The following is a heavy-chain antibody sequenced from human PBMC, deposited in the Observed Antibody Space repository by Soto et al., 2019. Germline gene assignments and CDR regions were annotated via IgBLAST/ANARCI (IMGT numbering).Heavy chain of an antibody. J-gene: IGHJ1*01. Sequence: EVELVESGGGLVQPGRSLRLSCAASGFIFNDYAMHWVRQVPGKGLEWVSGISWNSGYIGYADSVKGRFTISRDNPKNSLYLPMNSLRSEDTALYYCAKVSSSSGYFQHWGQGTLVTVSS. CDR2: ISWNSGYI. D-gene: IGHD6-6*01. CDR1: GFIFNDYA. CDR3: AKVSSSSGYFQH. V-gene: IGHV3-9*01.